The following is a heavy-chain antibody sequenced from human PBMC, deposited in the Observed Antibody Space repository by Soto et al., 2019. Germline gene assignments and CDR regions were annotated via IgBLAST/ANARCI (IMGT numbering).Heavy chain of an antibody. Sequence: EVQLLESGGGLVQPGGSLRLSFAAFPFTFSGYALTWARQAPGKGLEWVSPISSTGGSTYYADPVKGRFSISRDNSKNTLYLQMNSLRAEDTAVYFCAKDGIQLWTYLHYWGQGTLVTVSS. CDR1: PFTFSGYA. D-gene: IGHD5-18*01. CDR3: AKDGIQLWTYLHY. CDR2: ISSTGGST. V-gene: IGHV3-23*01. J-gene: IGHJ4*02.